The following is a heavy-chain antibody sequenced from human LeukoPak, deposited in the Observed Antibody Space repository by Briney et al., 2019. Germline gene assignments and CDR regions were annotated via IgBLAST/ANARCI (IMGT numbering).Heavy chain of an antibody. V-gene: IGHV3-48*04. J-gene: IGHJ4*02. CDR1: GFTFSTYG. D-gene: IGHD1-26*01. CDR3: ARDIGGSYTAIDY. Sequence: GRSLRLSCAASGFTFSTYGMHWVRQAPGKGLEWVSFITSSGNSMSYADSVKGRFTISRDNAKNSLYLQMNSLRAEDTAVYYCARDIGGSYTAIDYWGQGTLVTVSS. CDR2: ITSSGNSM.